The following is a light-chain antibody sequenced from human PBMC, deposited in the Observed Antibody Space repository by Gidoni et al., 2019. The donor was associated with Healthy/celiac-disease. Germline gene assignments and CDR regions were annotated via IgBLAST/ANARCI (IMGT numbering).Light chain of an antibody. Sequence: QSALTQPASVSGSPGLSITISCTGTSSDVGGYNYVSWYQQHPVKAPKLMIYEVSNRPSGVSNRFSGSKSGNTASLTISGLQAEDEADYYCSSYTSSSTPWVFGGGTKLTVL. CDR3: SSYTSSSTPWV. J-gene: IGLJ3*02. CDR1: SSDVGGYNY. CDR2: EVS. V-gene: IGLV2-14*01.